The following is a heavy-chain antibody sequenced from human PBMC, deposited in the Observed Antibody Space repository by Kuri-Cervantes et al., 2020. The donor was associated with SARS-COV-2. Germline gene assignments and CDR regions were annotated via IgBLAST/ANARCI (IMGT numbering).Heavy chain of an antibody. CDR1: GYTFTSYD. CDR2: MNPNSGNT. D-gene: IGHD6-6*01. V-gene: IGHV1-8*03. Sequence: ASVKVSCKASGYTFTSYDINWVRQATGQGLEWMGWMNPNSGNTGYAQKFQGRVTITRNTSISTAYMELSSLRSEHTAVYYCARGRYSSSYWFDPWGQGTLVTVSS. CDR3: ARGRYSSSYWFDP. J-gene: IGHJ5*02.